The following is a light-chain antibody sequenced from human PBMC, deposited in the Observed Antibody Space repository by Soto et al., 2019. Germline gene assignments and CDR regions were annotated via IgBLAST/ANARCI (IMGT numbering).Light chain of an antibody. J-gene: IGKJ2*01. Sequence: DIQMTQSPSTLSASVGDRVTITCRASQSISSWMAWYQQKPGKAPKLLIYDASSLKSGVPSRFSGSGSGTEFTLTISSPQTDDFATYYGQQYNSYSNTFGQGTKLEIK. CDR3: QQYNSYSNT. CDR1: QSISSW. CDR2: DAS. V-gene: IGKV1-5*01.